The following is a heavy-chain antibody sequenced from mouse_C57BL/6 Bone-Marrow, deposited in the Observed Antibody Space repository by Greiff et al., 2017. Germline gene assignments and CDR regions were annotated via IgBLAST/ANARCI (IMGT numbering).Heavy chain of an antibody. V-gene: IGHV1-50*01. CDR2: IDPSDSYT. D-gene: IGHD4-1*01. CDR3: AVNWDLWYFDV. J-gene: IGHJ1*03. Sequence: QVQLQQPGAELVKPGASVKLSCKASGYTFTSYWMQWVKQRPGQGLEWIGEIDPSDSYTNYNQKFKGKATLTVDTSSSTAYMQLSSLTSEDSAVYYCAVNWDLWYFDVGGTGTTVTVSA. CDR1: GYTFTSYW.